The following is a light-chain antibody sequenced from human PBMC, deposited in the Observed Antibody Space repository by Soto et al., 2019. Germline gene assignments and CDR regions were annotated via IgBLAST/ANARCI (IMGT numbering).Light chain of an antibody. CDR2: GAS. CDR3: QQYHNWPPQYT. Sequence: EIVMTQSPASLSVSPGDGATLSCRASQSVASNVAWYQQKAGQGPRLLIHGASTRAAGVPARFSGSGSGTDFTLTIRSLQSEDFAVYYCQQYHNWPPQYTFGQGTKLQIK. J-gene: IGKJ2*01. CDR1: QSVASN. V-gene: IGKV3-15*01.